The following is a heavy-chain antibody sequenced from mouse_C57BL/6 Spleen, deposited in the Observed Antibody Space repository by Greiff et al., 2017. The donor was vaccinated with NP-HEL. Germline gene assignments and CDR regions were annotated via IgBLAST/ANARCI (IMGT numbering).Heavy chain of an antibody. Sequence: VQLQQSGAELVKPGASVKISCKASGYAFSSYWMNWVKQRPGKGLEWIGQIYPGDGDTNYNGKFKGKATLTADKSSSTAYMQLSSLTSEDSAVYFCARSGYYGRSPYAMDYWGQGTSVTVSS. CDR2: IYPGDGDT. CDR1: GYAFSSYW. D-gene: IGHD1-1*01. CDR3: ARSGYYGRSPYAMDY. J-gene: IGHJ4*01. V-gene: IGHV1-80*01.